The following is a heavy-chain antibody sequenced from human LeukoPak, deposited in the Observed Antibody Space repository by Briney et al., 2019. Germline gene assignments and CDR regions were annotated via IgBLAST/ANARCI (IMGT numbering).Heavy chain of an antibody. CDR1: GFSFSTNW. CDR3: ANVPRSTVSY. Sequence: GGSLRLSCAASGFSFSTNWMHWVRQTPGKRLEWVAELNEDGTVKYFVDSVKGRFTISRDNAKNSLYLQMNRLRAEDTGVYFCANVPRSTVSYWGRGTLVTVSS. J-gene: IGHJ4*02. CDR2: LNEDGTVK. V-gene: IGHV3-7*01. D-gene: IGHD1-14*01.